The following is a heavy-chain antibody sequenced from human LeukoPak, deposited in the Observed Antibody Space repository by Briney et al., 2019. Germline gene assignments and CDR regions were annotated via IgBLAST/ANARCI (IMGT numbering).Heavy chain of an antibody. CDR2: TYYRSKWYN. CDR3: ARSQFSGNWFDP. Sequence: SQTLSLTCAISGDSVSSNSAAWNWIRQSPSRGLEWLGRTYYRSKWYNDYAVSVKSRITINPDTSKNQFSLKLTSVTAADTALYYCARSQFSGNWFDPWGQGTLVTVSS. J-gene: IGHJ5*02. CDR1: GDSVSSNSAA. V-gene: IGHV6-1*01.